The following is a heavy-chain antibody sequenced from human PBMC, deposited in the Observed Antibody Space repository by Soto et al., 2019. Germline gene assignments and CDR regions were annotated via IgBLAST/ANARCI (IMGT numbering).Heavy chain of an antibody. D-gene: IGHD6-6*01. CDR1: GYTFTSYD. CDR3: ARVSSSIAARPVISYFDY. J-gene: IGHJ4*02. Sequence: ASVKVSCKASGYTFTSYDINWVRQATGQGLEWMGWINPNSGNTGYAQKFQGRVTMTRDTSKSTAYMELSSLRSEDTAVYYCARVSSSIAARPVISYFDYWGQGTLVTVSS. V-gene: IGHV1-8*01. CDR2: INPNSGNT.